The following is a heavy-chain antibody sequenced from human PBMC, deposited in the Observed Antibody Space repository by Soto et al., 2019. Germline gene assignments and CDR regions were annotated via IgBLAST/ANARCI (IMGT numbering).Heavy chain of an antibody. CDR3: ARHAPYSGYDSGSRSLDY. J-gene: IGHJ4*02. V-gene: IGHV1-46*01. D-gene: IGHD5-12*01. Sequence: GASVKVSCKASGYTFTSYYMHWVRQAPGQGLEWMGIINPSGGSTSYAQKFQGRVTMTRDTSTSTVYMELSSLRSEDTAVYYCARHAPYSGYDSGSRSLDYWGQGTLVTVSS. CDR1: GYTFTSYY. CDR2: INPSGGST.